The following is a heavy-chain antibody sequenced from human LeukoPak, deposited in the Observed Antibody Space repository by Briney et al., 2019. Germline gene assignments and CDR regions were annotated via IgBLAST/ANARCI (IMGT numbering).Heavy chain of an antibody. J-gene: IGHJ1*01. CDR1: GGSISSYY. Sequence: PSETLSLTCTVSGGSISSYYWSWIRQPPGKGLEWIGEIIHSGKTNFNPSLKSRVTISVDTSKKHFSLNLTSVTAADTAVYYCARGSYFQYWDQGTPVIVSS. D-gene: IGHD3-16*01. V-gene: IGHV4-34*01. CDR3: ARGSYFQY. CDR2: IIHSGKT.